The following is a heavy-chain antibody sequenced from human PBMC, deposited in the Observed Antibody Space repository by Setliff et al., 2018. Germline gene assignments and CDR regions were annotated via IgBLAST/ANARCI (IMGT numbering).Heavy chain of an antibody. V-gene: IGHV1-18*01. CDR2: ISAYDGNT. CDR1: AYSFTNYG. J-gene: IGHJ4*02. D-gene: IGHD3-22*01. Sequence: ASVKVSCKASAYSFTNYGITWVRQAPGQGLEWMGWISAYDGNTRFAQNIQGRVTMTTDTSTTTAYMELTSLTSDDTALYYCVRGQGPRTVVAIPFDHWGQGTLVTVSS. CDR3: VRGQGPRTVVAIPFDH.